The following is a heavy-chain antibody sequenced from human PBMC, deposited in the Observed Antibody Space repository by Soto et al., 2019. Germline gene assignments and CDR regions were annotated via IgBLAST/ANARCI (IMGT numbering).Heavy chain of an antibody. CDR3: AREGVVGATMNAFDI. Sequence: SVKVSCKASGGTFSSYAISWVRQAPGQGLEWMGGIIPIFGTTNYAQKFQGRVTITADESTSTAYMELSSLRSEDTAVYYCAREGVVGATMNAFDIWGQGTMVTVSS. V-gene: IGHV1-69*13. J-gene: IGHJ3*02. D-gene: IGHD1-26*01. CDR2: IIPIFGTT. CDR1: GGTFSSYA.